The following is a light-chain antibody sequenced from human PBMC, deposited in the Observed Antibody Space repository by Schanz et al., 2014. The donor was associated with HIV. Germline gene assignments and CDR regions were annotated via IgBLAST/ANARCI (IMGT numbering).Light chain of an antibody. V-gene: IGLV1-51*01. CDR3: GTWDSSLRGVV. J-gene: IGLJ2*01. CDR1: NSNIGHNS. Sequence: QSVLTQPPSVSAAPGQRVTISCSGSNSNIGHNSVSWYQQLPGTAPKLLVFDTDKRPSGIPDRFSGSTSGTSATLVITGLQTGDEADYYCGTWDSSLRGVVFGGGTKLTVL. CDR2: DTD.